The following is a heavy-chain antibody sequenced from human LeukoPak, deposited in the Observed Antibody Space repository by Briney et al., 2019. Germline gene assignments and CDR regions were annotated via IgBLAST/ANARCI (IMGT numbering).Heavy chain of an antibody. Sequence: GGSLRLSCAASGFTFSSYSMNWVRQAPGKGLEWVSSISSSSSYIYYADSVKGRFTISRDNAKNSLYLQMNSLRAEDTAVYYCARDRDYYYGMDVWGQGTTVTVSS. J-gene: IGHJ6*02. CDR1: GFTFSSYS. CDR2: ISSSSSYI. CDR3: ARDRDYYYGMDV. D-gene: IGHD3-10*01. V-gene: IGHV3-21*01.